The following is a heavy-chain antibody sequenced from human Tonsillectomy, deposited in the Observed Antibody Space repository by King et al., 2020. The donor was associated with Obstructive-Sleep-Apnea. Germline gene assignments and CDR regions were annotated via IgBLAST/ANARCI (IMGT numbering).Heavy chain of an antibody. Sequence: VQLQESGPGLVKPSETLSLPCTVSGYSISSGHYWGWVRQPPGRGLEWIGTIYHSGITYYNPSLKRRVTISVDTPKNQFSLKLSSVTAADTAVFHCARGREQSETASHFFNHGGRGTVVTVSS. J-gene: IGHJ5*02. CDR2: IYHSGIT. V-gene: IGHV4-38-2*02. CDR3: ARGREQSETASHFFNH. CDR1: GYSISSGHY. D-gene: IGHD1/OR15-1a*01.